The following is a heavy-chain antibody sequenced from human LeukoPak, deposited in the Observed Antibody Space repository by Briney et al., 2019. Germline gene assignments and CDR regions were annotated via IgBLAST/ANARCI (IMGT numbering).Heavy chain of an antibody. V-gene: IGHV3-9*01. J-gene: IGHJ4*02. D-gene: IGHD3-16*01. CDR1: GFTFDDYA. CDR3: AKDTPLCYFDY. Sequence: PGGSLGLSFAASGFTFDDYAMHWVRQAPGKGLGGVSGISWNSGSIGYADSVKGRFTISRDNSKNTLYLQMNSLRAEDTAVYYCAKDTPLCYFDYWGQGTLVTVSS. CDR2: ISWNSGSI.